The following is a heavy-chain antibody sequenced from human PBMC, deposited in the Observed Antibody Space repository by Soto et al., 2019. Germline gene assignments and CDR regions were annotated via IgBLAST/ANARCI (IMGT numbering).Heavy chain of an antibody. CDR3: ASDYGSSLAGF. CDR1: GFTFSDYY. J-gene: IGHJ4*02. Sequence: QVQLVESGGGLVKPGGSLRLSCAASGFTFSDYYMSWIRQAPGKGLEWISYISRTTYYADSVKGRFTISRDNAKNSLYLQMNSLRDEGTAVYYWASDYGSSLAGFWGQGTLVTVSS. V-gene: IGHV3-11*01. D-gene: IGHD1-26*01. CDR2: ISRTT.